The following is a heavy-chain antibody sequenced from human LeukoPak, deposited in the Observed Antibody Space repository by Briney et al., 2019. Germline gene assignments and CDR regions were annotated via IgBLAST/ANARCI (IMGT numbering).Heavy chain of an antibody. D-gene: IGHD5-24*01. CDR3: ANGPDGYNTY. J-gene: IGHJ4*02. CDR1: GYTFTDYF. V-gene: IGHV1-45*02. CDR2: ITPFNGNT. Sequence: SVKVSCKASGYTFTDYFMNWVRQAPGQALEWMGWITPFNGNTNYAQKFQDRVTITRDRSMTTAYMELSSLRSEDTAMYYCANGPDGYNTYWGQGTLVTVSS.